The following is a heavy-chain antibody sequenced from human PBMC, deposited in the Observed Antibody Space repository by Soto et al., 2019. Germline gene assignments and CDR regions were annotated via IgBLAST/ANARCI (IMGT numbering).Heavy chain of an antibody. CDR2: IYSGGST. J-gene: IGHJ3*02. CDR1: GFTVSSNY. Sequence: VGSLRLSCAASGFTVSSNYMSWVRQAPGKGLEWVSVIYSGGSTYYADSVKGRFTISRDNSKNTLYLQMNSLRAEDTAVYYCARMYSGSYFAFDIWGQGTMVTVS. D-gene: IGHD1-26*01. CDR3: ARMYSGSYFAFDI. V-gene: IGHV3-53*01.